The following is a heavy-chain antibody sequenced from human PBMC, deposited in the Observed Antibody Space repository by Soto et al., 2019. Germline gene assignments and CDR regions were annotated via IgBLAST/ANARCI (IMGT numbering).Heavy chain of an antibody. Sequence: PSETLSLTCTVSGDSMSSSNWWNWVRQPPGKGLEWIGEALHSGRTNYNPSLKSRVTISVERSKNLFSLKLSSVTAADTAVYYCARSEATALDYWGQGTLVTVSS. CDR2: ALHSGRT. V-gene: IGHV4-4*02. CDR3: ARSEATALDY. CDR1: GDSMSSSNW. D-gene: IGHD1-26*01. J-gene: IGHJ4*02.